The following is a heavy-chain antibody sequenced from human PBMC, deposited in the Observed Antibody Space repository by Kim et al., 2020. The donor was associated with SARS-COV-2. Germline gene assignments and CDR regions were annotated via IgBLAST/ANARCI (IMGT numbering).Heavy chain of an antibody. CDR3: ARDTPGQKGFDI. Sequence: EYALSVRKRITINPDTSKNQFSLQLNSVTPEDTAVYYCARDTPGQKGFDIWGQGTMVTVSS. J-gene: IGHJ3*02. V-gene: IGHV6-1*01.